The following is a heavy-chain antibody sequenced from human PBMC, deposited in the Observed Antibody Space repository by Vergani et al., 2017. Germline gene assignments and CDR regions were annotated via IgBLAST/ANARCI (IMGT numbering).Heavy chain of an antibody. J-gene: IGHJ5*02. Sequence: QVQLVQSGAEVKKPGSSVTVSCKASGGTFSSYAISWVRQAPGQGLEWMGGIIPIFGTANYAQKFQGRVTITADESTSTAYMELRSLSSDGTAVYYCAIYSYDSGATFDPWGQGTLVTVSS. V-gene: IGHV1-69*01. CDR1: GGTFSSYA. CDR2: IIPIFGTA. D-gene: IGHD3-10*01. CDR3: AIYSYDSGATFDP.